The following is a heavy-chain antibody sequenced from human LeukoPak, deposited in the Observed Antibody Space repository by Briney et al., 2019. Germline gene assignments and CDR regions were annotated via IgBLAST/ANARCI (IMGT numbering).Heavy chain of an antibody. CDR1: GFTFSSYG. J-gene: IGHJ3*02. D-gene: IGHD5-18*01. CDR3: ARTVNSGYSYGDDAFDI. CDR2: IRYDGSNK. V-gene: IGHV3-30*02. Sequence: GGSLRLSCAASGFTFSSYGMHWVRQAPGKGLEWVAFIRYDGSNKYYADSVKGRFTISRDNSKNTLYLQMNSLRSEDTAVYYCARTVNSGYSYGDDAFDIWGQGTMVTVSS.